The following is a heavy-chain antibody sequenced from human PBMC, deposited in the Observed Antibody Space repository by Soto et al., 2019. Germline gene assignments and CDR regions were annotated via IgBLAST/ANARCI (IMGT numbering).Heavy chain of an antibody. CDR2: FYYFGST. D-gene: IGHD3-3*01. CDR1: GDSISSRVYY. CDR3: ATSTMTSNWFDP. Sequence: SETLSLTCSVSGDSISSRVYYWGWIRQHPGKGLEWIGNFYYFGSTYYNPYLKSRVTISVDTSNNQLSLRLWFVTAAYTALYYCATSTMTSNWFDPWGQGTLVTVSS. V-gene: IGHV4-39*01. J-gene: IGHJ5*02.